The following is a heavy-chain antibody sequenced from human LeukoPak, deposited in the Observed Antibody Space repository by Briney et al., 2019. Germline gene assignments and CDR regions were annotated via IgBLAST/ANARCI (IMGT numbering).Heavy chain of an antibody. V-gene: IGHV3-7*01. J-gene: IGHJ3*02. CDR2: IKQDGSEK. Sequence: GGSLRLSCTASGFTVSSNYMSWVRQAPGKGLEWVANIKQDGSEKYYVDSVKGRFTISRDNAKNSLYLQMNSLRAEDTAVYYCARDPGYDILTGYYEKNDAFDIWGQGTMVTVSS. CDR1: GFTVSSNY. CDR3: ARDPGYDILTGYYEKNDAFDI. D-gene: IGHD3-9*01.